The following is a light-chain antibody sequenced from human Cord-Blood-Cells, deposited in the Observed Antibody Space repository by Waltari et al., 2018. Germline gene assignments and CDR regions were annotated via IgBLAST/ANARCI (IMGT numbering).Light chain of an antibody. CDR1: QDISNY. Sequence: DIQMTQSPSSLSASVGDRVTITCQASQDISNYLNWYHQKPGKAPKLLIYDASNLETGVPSRFSGSGSGTDFTFTISSLQPEDIATYYCQQYDNLPRITFGPGTKVDIK. J-gene: IGKJ3*01. CDR2: DAS. CDR3: QQYDNLPRIT. V-gene: IGKV1-33*01.